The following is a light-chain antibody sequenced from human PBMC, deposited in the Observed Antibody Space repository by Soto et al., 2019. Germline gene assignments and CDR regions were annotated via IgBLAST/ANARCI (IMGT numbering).Light chain of an antibody. CDR3: QKYGDSFA. J-gene: IGKJ3*01. Sequence: EIVLTQSPGTLSLSPGERATLSCRASQSVSSRFLAWYQHKPGQGPRLLIYGTSSRATGIPDRFSGSGSGTDFTLPISRLEPEDFALYFCQKYGDSFACGPGTKVDIK. CDR2: GTS. CDR1: QSVSSRF. V-gene: IGKV3-20*01.